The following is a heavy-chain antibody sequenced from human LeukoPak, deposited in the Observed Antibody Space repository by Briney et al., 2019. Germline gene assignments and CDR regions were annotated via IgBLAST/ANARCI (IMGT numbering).Heavy chain of an antibody. Sequence: GGSLRLSCAASGFTFSSYGMHWVRQAPGKGLGWVAFIRYDGSNKYYADSVKGRFTISRDNSKNTLYLHVNSLRPEDTAVYYCARWFGELYGWFDPWGQGTLVTVSS. CDR1: GFTFSSYG. CDR2: IRYDGSNK. D-gene: IGHD3-10*01. CDR3: ARWFGELYGWFDP. V-gene: IGHV3-30*02. J-gene: IGHJ5*02.